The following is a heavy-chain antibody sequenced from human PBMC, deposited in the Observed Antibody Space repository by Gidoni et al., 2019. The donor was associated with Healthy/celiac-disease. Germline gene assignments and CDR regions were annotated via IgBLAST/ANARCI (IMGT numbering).Heavy chain of an antibody. CDR3: AKWDSSGYYFYFDY. D-gene: IGHD3-22*01. CDR2: ISGSGGST. Sequence: EVQLVDSGGGLLQPGGSLSLSCASSAFPFSSYAMSWVRQAPGKWLEWVAAISGSGGSTDYEDSVKGRCTISRDNSKNTLYLQMNSLRDEDTAVYYCAKWDSSGYYFYFDYWGQGTLVTVSS. V-gene: IGHV3-23*04. CDR1: AFPFSSYA. J-gene: IGHJ4*02.